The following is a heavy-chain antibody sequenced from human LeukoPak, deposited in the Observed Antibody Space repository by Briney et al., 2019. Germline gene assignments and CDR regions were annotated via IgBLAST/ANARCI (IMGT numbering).Heavy chain of an antibody. J-gene: IGHJ4*02. CDR2: IIPMFGIA. CDR1: GGTFSRYA. D-gene: IGHD6-19*01. V-gene: IGHV1-69*13. Sequence: SVKVSCKASGGTFSRYAISWVRQAPEQGLEWMGGIIPMFGIANYAQKFQGRVTITADESTSTAYMELSSPRSEDTAVYYCARDRPYTGGWRGFDYWGQGTLVTVSS. CDR3: ARDRPYTGGWRGFDY.